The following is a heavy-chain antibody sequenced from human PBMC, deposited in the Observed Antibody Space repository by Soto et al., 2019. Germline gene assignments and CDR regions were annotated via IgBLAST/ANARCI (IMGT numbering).Heavy chain of an antibody. CDR2: LSGSSGSV. CDR1: GFTFNNYA. CDR3: AKGSVVVPAAMFYFDY. V-gene: IGHV3-23*01. J-gene: IGHJ4*02. Sequence: GSLRLSCAASGFTFNNYAMAWVRQAPGMGLEWVSVLSGSSGSVYYADSVKGHFTISRDNSKSTLYLQMNSLRAEDTAVYYCAKGSVVVPAAMFYFDYWGKGTLVTVS. D-gene: IGHD2-2*01.